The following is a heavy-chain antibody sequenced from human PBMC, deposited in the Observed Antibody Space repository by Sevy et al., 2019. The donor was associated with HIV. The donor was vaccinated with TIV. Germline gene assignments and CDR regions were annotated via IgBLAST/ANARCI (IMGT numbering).Heavy chain of an antibody. CDR3: AKGVLTATYYYYYYGMDV. Sequence: GGSLRLSCAASGFIFSSYAMSWVRQAPGKGLEWVSAISGSGGSTYYADSVKGRFTISRDNSKNTLYLQMNSLRAEDTAVYYCAKGVLTATYYYYYYGMDVWGQGTTVTVSS. CDR1: GFIFSSYA. CDR2: ISGSGGST. J-gene: IGHJ6*02. D-gene: IGHD3-9*01. V-gene: IGHV3-23*01.